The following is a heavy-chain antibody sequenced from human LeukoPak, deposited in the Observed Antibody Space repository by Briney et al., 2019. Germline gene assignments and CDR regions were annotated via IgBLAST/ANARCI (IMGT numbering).Heavy chain of an antibody. V-gene: IGHV3-74*01. J-gene: IGHJ4*02. D-gene: IGHD5-12*01. CDR2: ISTDGSST. Sequence: GGSLRLSCAASGFTLSDYWMHWVRQAPGKGLVWVSRISTDGSSTTNADSVKGRFTISRGNAKNMVYLQMNSLRVEDTAVYYCARDCGTSGCDFWGQGTLVTVSS. CDR1: GFTLSDYW. CDR3: ARDCGTSGCDF.